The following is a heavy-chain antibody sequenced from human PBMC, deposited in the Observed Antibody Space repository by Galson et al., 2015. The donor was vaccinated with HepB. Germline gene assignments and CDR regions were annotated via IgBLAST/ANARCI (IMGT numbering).Heavy chain of an antibody. Sequence: SLRLSCAASGFTFSSYAMHWVRQAPGKGLEWVAVISYDGSNKYYADSVKGRFTISRDNSKNTLYLQMNSLRAEDTAVYYCARDGAAGRKSDYWGQGTLVTVSS. CDR1: GFTFSSYA. CDR3: ARDGAAGRKSDY. V-gene: IGHV3-30-3*01. CDR2: ISYDGSNK. D-gene: IGHD6-13*01. J-gene: IGHJ4*02.